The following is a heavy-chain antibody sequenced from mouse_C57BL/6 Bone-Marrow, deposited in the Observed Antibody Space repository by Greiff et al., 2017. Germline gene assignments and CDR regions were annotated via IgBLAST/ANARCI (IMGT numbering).Heavy chain of an antibody. V-gene: IGHV5-9-1*02. Sequence: EVHLVESGAGLVKPGGSLKISCAASGFTFSSYAMSWVRQTPGKRLEWVAYISRGGDYIYYADTVKGRVTISRDNARNTLYLQMSSLTSEDTAMYYCTRGPPCGYYAMDYWGQGTSVAVSS. CDR1: GFTFSSYA. CDR3: TRGPPCGYYAMDY. J-gene: IGHJ4*01. CDR2: ISRGGDYI.